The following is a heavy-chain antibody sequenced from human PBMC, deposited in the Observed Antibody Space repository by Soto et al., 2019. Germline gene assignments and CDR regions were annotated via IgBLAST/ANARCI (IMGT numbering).Heavy chain of an antibody. V-gene: IGHV1-69*13. Sequence: GASVKVSCKASGGTFSSYAISWVRQAPGQGLEWMGGIIPIFGTANYAQKFQGRVTITADESTSTAYMELSSLRSEDTAVYYCASVRNTWGGVAYYYYGMDVWGQGTTVTVSS. D-gene: IGHD3-16*02. CDR1: GGTFSSYA. CDR3: ASVRNTWGGVAYYYYGMDV. J-gene: IGHJ6*02. CDR2: IIPIFGTA.